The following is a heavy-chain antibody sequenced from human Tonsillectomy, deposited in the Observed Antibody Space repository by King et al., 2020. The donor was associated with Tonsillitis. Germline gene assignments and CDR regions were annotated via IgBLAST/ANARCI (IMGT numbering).Heavy chain of an antibody. V-gene: IGHV4-59*01. J-gene: IGHJ1*01. CDR1: GGSISTYY. D-gene: IGHD6-19*01. Sequence: VQLQESGPGLVKPSETLSLTCTVSGGSISTYYWSWIRQPPGKGLEWIGYIYYSGSTNYNPSLKSRVTISVDTSKNPFYLKLSSVTAADTAVYYCARDRGSGWYGYFQHWGQGTLVTVSS. CDR3: ARDRGSGWYGYFQH. CDR2: IYYSGST.